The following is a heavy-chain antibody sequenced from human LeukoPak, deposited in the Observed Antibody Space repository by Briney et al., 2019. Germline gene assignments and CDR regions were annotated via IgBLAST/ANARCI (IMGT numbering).Heavy chain of an antibody. J-gene: IGHJ4*02. V-gene: IGHV3-15*01. D-gene: IGHD2-21*01. CDR3: SKGPPFH. Sequence: GGSLRLSCAASGFTFNNAWMSWVRQAPGKGLEWVGRIKSKTDGGTTDYAAPVKGRFTISRDDSKNTLYLQMDSLKAEDTAVYYCSKGPPFHWGQGTLVTVPS. CDR1: GFTFNNAW. CDR2: IKSKTDGGTT.